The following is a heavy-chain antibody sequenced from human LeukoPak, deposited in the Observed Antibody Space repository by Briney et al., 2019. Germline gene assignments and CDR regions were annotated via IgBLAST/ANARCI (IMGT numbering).Heavy chain of an antibody. Sequence: SETLSLTCTVSGDSISSFYWSWIRQSAGKGLEWIGRVYVSGTTTYNPSLQSRVSMPVDKSKNQVSLKLSSVTAADTAVYYCARGDGNFHFWGQGTLVIVSS. D-gene: IGHD3-9*01. CDR1: GDSISSFY. CDR3: ARGDGNFHF. J-gene: IGHJ1*01. V-gene: IGHV4-4*07. CDR2: VYVSGTT.